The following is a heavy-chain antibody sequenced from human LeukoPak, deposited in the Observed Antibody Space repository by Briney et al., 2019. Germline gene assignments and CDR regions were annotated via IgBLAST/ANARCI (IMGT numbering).Heavy chain of an antibody. V-gene: IGHV5-51*01. CDR3: ARLRGYYYGSGSSPYYYYYYGVDV. D-gene: IGHD3-10*01. CDR2: IYPGDSDT. J-gene: IGHJ6*02. Sequence: GESLKISCKGSGYSFTSYWIGWVRQMPGKGLEWMGIIYPGDSDTRYSPSFQGQVTISADKSISTAYLQWSSLKASDTAMYYCARLRGYYYGSGSSPYYYYYYGVDVWGQGTTVTVSS. CDR1: GYSFTSYW.